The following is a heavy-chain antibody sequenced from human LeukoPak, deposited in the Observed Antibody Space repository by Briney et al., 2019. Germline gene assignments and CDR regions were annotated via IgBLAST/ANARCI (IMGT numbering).Heavy chain of an antibody. Sequence: ASVKVSCKASGYTFTGYYMRWVRQAPGQGLEWMGRINPNSGGTNYAQEFQGRVTMTRDTSISTAYMELSRLRSDDTAVYYCASSFVVPAADDLDYWGQGTLVTVSS. D-gene: IGHD2-2*01. CDR1: GYTFTGYY. CDR2: INPNSGGT. CDR3: ASSFVVPAADDLDY. J-gene: IGHJ4*02. V-gene: IGHV1-2*06.